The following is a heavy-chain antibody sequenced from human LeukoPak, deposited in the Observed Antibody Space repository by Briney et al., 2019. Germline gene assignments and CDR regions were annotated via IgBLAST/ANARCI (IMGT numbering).Heavy chain of an antibody. CDR1: GGSISSGGYY. V-gene: IGHV4-31*03. Sequence: SETMSLTCTVSGGSISSGGYYWSWIRQHPGKGLEWIGYIYYSGSTYYNPSLKSRVTISVDTSKNQFSLKLSSVTAADTAVYYCARDGDYGAFDIWGQGTMVTVSS. J-gene: IGHJ3*02. D-gene: IGHD4-17*01. CDR2: IYYSGST. CDR3: ARDGDYGAFDI.